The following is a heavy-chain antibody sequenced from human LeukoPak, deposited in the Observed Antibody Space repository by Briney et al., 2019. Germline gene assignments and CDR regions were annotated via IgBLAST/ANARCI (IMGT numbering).Heavy chain of an antibody. V-gene: IGHV4-39*01. CDR1: GGSISSSSYY. Sequence: SETLSLTCTVSGGSISSSSYYWGWIRQPPGKGLEWIGSIYYSGSTYYNPSLKSRVTISVDTSKNQFSLKLSSVTAADTAVYYCPSRGYIWGSYLWLRGFYPWGQGTLLNVST. CDR2: IYYSGST. D-gene: IGHD3-16*01. J-gene: IGHJ5*02. CDR3: PSRGYIWGSYLWLRGFYP.